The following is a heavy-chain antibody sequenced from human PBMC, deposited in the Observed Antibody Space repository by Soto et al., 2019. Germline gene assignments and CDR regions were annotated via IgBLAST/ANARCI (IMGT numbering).Heavy chain of an antibody. CDR2: IQNDGSRT. D-gene: IGHD3-10*01. Sequence: EVQVVESGGGLVQPGGSLRLSCAASGFTFSYYWMHWVRQAPGTGLVWVSHIQNDGSRTTYADSVKGRFTISRDNAKTTLYLQMNSLRAEDTAVYYCARGDRGAFDLWGQGTMVTVSS. V-gene: IGHV3-74*01. CDR3: ARGDRGAFDL. J-gene: IGHJ3*01. CDR1: GFTFSYYW.